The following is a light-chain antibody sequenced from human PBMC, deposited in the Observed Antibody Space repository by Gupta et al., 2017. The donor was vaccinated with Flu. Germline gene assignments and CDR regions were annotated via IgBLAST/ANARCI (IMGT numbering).Light chain of an antibody. J-gene: IGKJ1*01. CDR2: LGS. V-gene: IGKV2-28*01. Sequence: DMVMTESPLSLPVSPGEPASISCRSSQSLLHSNGYNYLDWYLQKPGQSPQLLIYLGSSRYYGVPDRFSGSGSGTDFTLKISRVEPEDVGIYYCMQALQTPWTFGQGTKVEIK. CDR3: MQALQTPWT. CDR1: QSLLHSNGYNY.